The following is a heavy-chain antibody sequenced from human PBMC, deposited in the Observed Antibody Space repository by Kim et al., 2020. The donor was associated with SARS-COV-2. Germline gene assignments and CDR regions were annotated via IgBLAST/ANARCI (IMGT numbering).Heavy chain of an antibody. CDR2: K. CDR3: AKGRDGYPIDY. D-gene: IGHD5-12*01. J-gene: IGHJ4*02. Sequence: KYDGDSVKGRFTISRDNSKNTLYLQMNSLRAEDTAVYYCAKGRDGYPIDYWGQGTLVTVSS. V-gene: IGHV3-30*07.